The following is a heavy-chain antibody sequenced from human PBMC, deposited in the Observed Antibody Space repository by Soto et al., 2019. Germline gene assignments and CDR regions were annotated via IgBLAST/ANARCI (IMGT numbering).Heavy chain of an antibody. CDR1: GFSLKTSGVG. CDR3: AHSLWLGVKGYFDY. D-gene: IGHD6-19*01. J-gene: IGHJ4*02. CDR2: IYWDDDK. Sequence: QITLKESGPTLVKPTQTLTLTCTFSGFSLKTSGVGVGWIRQPPGKALEWLALIYWDDDKRYSPSVNTRLTITKDTSKNLVVLTMTNMDPVDTGTYYGAHSLWLGVKGYFDYWGQGTLVTVSS. V-gene: IGHV2-5*02.